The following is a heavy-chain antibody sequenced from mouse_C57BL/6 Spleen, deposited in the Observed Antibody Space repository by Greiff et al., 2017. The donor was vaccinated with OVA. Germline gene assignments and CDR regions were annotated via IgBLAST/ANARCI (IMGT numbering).Heavy chain of an antibody. J-gene: IGHJ4*01. D-gene: IGHD3-1*01. CDR3: ATAGLYYYAMDY. CDR1: GFTFSDYG. CDR2: ISSGSSTI. V-gene: IGHV5-17*01. Sequence: VQLQQSGGGLVKPGGSLKLSCAASGFTFSDYGMHWVRQAPEKGLEWVAYISSGSSTIYYADTVKGRFTISRDNAKNTLFLQMTSLRSEDTAMYYCATAGLYYYAMDYWGQGTSVTVSS.